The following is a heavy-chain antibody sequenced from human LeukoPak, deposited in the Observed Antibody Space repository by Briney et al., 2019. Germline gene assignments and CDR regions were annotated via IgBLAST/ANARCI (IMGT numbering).Heavy chain of an antibody. CDR1: GFTFDDYA. J-gene: IGHJ4*02. V-gene: IGHV3-9*01. Sequence: PGGSLRLSCAASGFTFDDYAMHWVRQAPGKGLEWVSGISWNSGSIGYADSVKGRFTVSRDNSKNTLYLQMNSLRAEDTAVYFCANLRGSGSSYFDSWGQGTLVTVSP. D-gene: IGHD3-10*01. CDR2: ISWNSGSI. CDR3: ANLRGSGSSYFDS.